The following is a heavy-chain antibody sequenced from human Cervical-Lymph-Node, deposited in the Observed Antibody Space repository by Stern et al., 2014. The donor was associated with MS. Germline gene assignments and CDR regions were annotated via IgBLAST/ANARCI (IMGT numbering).Heavy chain of an antibody. Sequence: QVQLQESGPGLVKPSETLSLTCTVSGDSISSNYWTWIRQPPGKGLDWIGHINYSGSTNYNPSLKSRVTISVDMSKTQFSRRLSFVTAADTAIYYCARLRSGWYDIDYWGQGTLVTVSS. CDR1: GDSISSNY. J-gene: IGHJ4*02. D-gene: IGHD6-19*01. CDR3: ARLRSGWYDIDY. CDR2: INYSGST. V-gene: IGHV4-59*08.